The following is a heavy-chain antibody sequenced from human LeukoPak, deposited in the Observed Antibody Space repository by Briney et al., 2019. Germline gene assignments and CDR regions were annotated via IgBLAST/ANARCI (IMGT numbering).Heavy chain of an antibody. CDR1: GFTFTSHS. D-gene: IGHD6-25*01. CDR2: IGSSSRSI. V-gene: IGHV3-21*01. CDR3: ARESAESFDY. Sequence: GGSLRLSCAASGFTFTSHSMNWVRQAPGKGLEWVSSIGSSSRSIYYADSVKGRFTISRDNAKNSLFLEMNSLRAEDTAVYYCARESAESFDYWGQGTLVTVSS. J-gene: IGHJ4*02.